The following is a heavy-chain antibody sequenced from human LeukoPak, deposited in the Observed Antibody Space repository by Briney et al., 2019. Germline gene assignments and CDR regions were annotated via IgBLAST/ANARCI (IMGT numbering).Heavy chain of an antibody. CDR3: ARQGPLTTAVTTRTNPFDY. V-gene: IGHV4-59*08. J-gene: IGHJ4*02. D-gene: IGHD4-11*01. CDR2: IYYSGST. CDR1: GGSISSSY. Sequence: SETLSLTCTVSGGSISSSYWSWIRQPPGKGLEWIGYIYYSGSTNYNPSLKSRVTISVDTSKIQFSLKMNSVTAADTAVYYCARQGPLTTAVTTRTNPFDYWGQGTLVTVSS.